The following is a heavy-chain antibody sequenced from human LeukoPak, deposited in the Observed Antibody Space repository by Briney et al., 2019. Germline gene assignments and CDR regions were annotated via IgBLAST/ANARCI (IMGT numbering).Heavy chain of an antibody. Sequence: GGSLRLSCAASGFTFSSYAMSWVRQAPGKGLEWVSAISGSGGSTCYADSVKGRFTISRDNSKNTLYLQMNSLRAEDTAVYYCAKRSFVTYYYDSSGYYPLDYWGQGTLVTVSS. V-gene: IGHV3-23*01. CDR2: ISGSGGST. CDR1: GFTFSSYA. CDR3: AKRSFVTYYYDSSGYYPLDY. D-gene: IGHD3-22*01. J-gene: IGHJ4*02.